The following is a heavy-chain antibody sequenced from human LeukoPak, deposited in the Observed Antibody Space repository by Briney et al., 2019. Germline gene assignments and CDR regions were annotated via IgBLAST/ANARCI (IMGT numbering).Heavy chain of an antibody. CDR3: ARGVSSSWYSPAFDI. CDR1: GGTFSSYA. Sequence: SVKVSCKASGGTFSSYAISWVRQAPGQGLEWMGGIIPIFGTANYAQKFQGRVTITTDESTSTVYMELSSLRSEDTAVYYCARGVSSSWYSPAFDIWGQGTMVTVSS. D-gene: IGHD6-13*01. CDR2: IIPIFGTA. V-gene: IGHV1-69*05. J-gene: IGHJ3*02.